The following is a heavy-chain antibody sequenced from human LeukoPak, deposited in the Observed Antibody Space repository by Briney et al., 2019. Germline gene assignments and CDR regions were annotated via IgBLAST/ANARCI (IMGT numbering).Heavy chain of an antibody. D-gene: IGHD6-19*01. Sequence: PGGSLRLSCAASGFTFSNSAMSWVRQAPGKGLEWVSTLSGSGITTYYADSVKGRFTISRDNAKKSLYLEMNSLRDEDTAVYYCAREIVSAVAGNFDYWGQGTLVTVSS. J-gene: IGHJ4*02. CDR2: LSGSGITT. CDR3: AREIVSAVAGNFDY. CDR1: GFTFSNSA. V-gene: IGHV3-23*01.